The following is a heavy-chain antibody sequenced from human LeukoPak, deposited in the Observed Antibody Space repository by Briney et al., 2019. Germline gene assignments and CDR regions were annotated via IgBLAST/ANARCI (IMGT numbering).Heavy chain of an antibody. V-gene: IGHV1-18*01. D-gene: IGHD2-2*01. Sequence: ASVKVSCKASGYTFTSYGISWVRQAPGQGLEWMGWISAYNGNTNYAQKLQGRVTVTTDTSTSTAYMELRSLRSDDTAVYYCARDHTGYCSSTSCYAPFDYWGQGTLVTVSS. CDR3: ARDHTGYCSSTSCYAPFDY. J-gene: IGHJ4*02. CDR2: ISAYNGNT. CDR1: GYTFTSYG.